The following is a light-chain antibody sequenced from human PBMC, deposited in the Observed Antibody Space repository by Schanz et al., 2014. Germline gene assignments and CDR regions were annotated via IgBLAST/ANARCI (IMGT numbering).Light chain of an antibody. CDR1: CSDIGGYNF. Sequence: QSALTQPASVSGSPGQSITISCTGTCSDIGGYNFVSWYQQHPGKAPKLMIYEVSKRPSGVPDRFSGSKSGNTASLTVSGLQAEDEADYYCSSYAGSSTLGVFGGGTKLTVL. CDR3: SSYAGSSTLGV. CDR2: EVS. V-gene: IGLV2-8*01. J-gene: IGLJ3*02.